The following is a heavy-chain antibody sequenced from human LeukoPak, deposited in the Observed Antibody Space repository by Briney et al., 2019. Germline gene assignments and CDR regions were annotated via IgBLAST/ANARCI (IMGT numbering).Heavy chain of an antibody. CDR2: IYAGGGT. V-gene: IGHV4-4*07. Sequence: SETLSLTCTVSGGSVSSYFWSWIRQPAGKGLEWIGRIYAGGGTNYNPSLKSRVTMSVDTSKNQFSLKLNSVTAADTAVYYCARRITGDGYFDYWGQGTLVTVPS. CDR3: ARRITGDGYFDY. D-gene: IGHD7-27*01. CDR1: GGSVSSYF. J-gene: IGHJ4*02.